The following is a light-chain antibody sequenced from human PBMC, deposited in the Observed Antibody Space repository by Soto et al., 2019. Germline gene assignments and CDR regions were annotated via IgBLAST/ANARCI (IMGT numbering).Light chain of an antibody. CDR3: QQYNNWPLT. J-gene: IGKJ3*01. CDR2: DAS. V-gene: IGKV3-15*01. CDR1: QSVSSN. Sequence: EIVMTQSPATLSVSPGERATLSCRASQSVSSNLAWYQQKPGQTPRLLIYDASSRATGIPARFSGSGSGTDFTLTISSLQSEDFAVYYCQQYNNWPLTFGAGTNVDIK.